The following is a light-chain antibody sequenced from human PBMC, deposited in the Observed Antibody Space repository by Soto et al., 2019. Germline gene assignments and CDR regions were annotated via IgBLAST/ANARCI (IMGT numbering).Light chain of an antibody. CDR3: QFRTNCPIS. J-gene: IGKJ5*01. V-gene: IGKV3-11*01. Sequence: EFVLTQSPATLSLSPGERATLSCRASQSVSSYLASYQQKTGQPPRLLIYDASNSTTGIPAWFSGTGSGTVFTLTISILDPEDVAVYYCQFRTNCPISFGRGTRVETK. CDR1: QSVSSY. CDR2: DAS.